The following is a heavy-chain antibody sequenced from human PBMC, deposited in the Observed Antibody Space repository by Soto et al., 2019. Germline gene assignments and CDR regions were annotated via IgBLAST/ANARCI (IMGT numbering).Heavy chain of an antibody. CDR1: GFTFSSYN. Sequence: GSLRLSCAASGFTFSSYNMNWVRQAPGKGLEWVSSISISSSYIYYADLVKGRFTISRDNAKNSLYLQMNSLRAEDTAVYYCAREEGIAVAGTRGYGMDVWGQGTTVTVSS. V-gene: IGHV3-21*01. CDR2: ISISSSYI. CDR3: AREEGIAVAGTRGYGMDV. D-gene: IGHD6-19*01. J-gene: IGHJ6*02.